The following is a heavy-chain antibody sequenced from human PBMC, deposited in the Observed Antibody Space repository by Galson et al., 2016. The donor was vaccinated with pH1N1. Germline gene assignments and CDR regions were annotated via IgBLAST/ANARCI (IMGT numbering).Heavy chain of an antibody. CDR1: GDSVSSNSAA. CDR3: ASDGIAAAGIQRDQYYFDY. CDR2: TYYRSKWYN. D-gene: IGHD6-13*01. J-gene: IGHJ4*02. V-gene: IGHV6-1*01. Sequence: CAISGDSVSSNSAAWNWIRQSPSRGLEWLGRTYYRSKWYNDYAVSVKSRITINPDTSKNQFSLQLNSVTPEDTAVYYCASDGIAAAGIQRDQYYFDYWGQGTLVTVSS.